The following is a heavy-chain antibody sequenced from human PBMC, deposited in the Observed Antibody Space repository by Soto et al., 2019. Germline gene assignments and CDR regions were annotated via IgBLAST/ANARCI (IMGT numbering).Heavy chain of an antibody. CDR2: ISGSGGST. D-gene: IGHD5-18*01. Sequence: GGSLRLSCAASGFTFSSYAMSWVRQAPGKGLEWVSAISGSGGSTYYADSVKGPCTISRDNSKNTLYLQMNSLRAEDTAVYYCAKPPMDSYGSDPYYFDYWGQGTLVTVSS. V-gene: IGHV3-23*01. CDR1: GFTFSSYA. J-gene: IGHJ4*02. CDR3: AKPPMDSYGSDPYYFDY.